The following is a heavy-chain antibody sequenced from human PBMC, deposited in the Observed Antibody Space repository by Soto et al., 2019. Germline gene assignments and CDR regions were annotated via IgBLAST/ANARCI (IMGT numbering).Heavy chain of an antibody. CDR3: ARVQSGYDYGFDP. CDR1: GGSISSGDYY. J-gene: IGHJ5*02. CDR2: IYYSGST. Sequence: SETLSLTCTVSGGSISSGDYYWSWIRQPPGKGLEWIGYIYYSGSTHYNPSLKSRVTISVDTSKNQFSLKLSSVTAADTAVYYCARVQSGYDYGFDPWGQGTLVTVSS. V-gene: IGHV4-30-4*01. D-gene: IGHD5-12*01.